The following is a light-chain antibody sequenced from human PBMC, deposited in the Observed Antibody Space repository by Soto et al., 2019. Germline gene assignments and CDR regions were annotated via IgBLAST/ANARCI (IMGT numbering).Light chain of an antibody. CDR2: YAS. V-gene: IGKV1D-43*01. Sequence: AIRMTQSPFSLSASVGDRVTITCWASQGFSSYLAWYQQKPAKAPKLFIYYASSLKSGVPSRFIGSGSGTDYTLTISSLQPEDFATYYCQQCYSTPPYTFGQGTKLEIK. CDR3: QQCYSTPPYT. J-gene: IGKJ2*01. CDR1: QGFSSY.